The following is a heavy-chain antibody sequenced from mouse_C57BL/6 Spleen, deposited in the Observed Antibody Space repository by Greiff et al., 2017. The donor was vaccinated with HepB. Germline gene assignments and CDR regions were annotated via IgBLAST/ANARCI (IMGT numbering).Heavy chain of an antibody. Sequence: VQLQQSGPELVKPGASVKISCKASGYSFTGYYMNWVKQSPEKSLEWIGEINPSTGGTTYNQKFKAKATLTVDKSSSTAYMQLKSLTSEDSAVYYCARRRYYGSSYHAMDYWGQGTSVTVSS. CDR2: INPSTGGT. CDR3: ARRRYYGSSYHAMDY. V-gene: IGHV1-42*01. CDR1: GYSFTGYY. D-gene: IGHD1-1*01. J-gene: IGHJ4*01.